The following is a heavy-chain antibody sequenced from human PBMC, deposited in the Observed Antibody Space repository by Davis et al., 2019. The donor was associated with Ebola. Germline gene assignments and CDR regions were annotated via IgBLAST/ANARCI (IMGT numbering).Heavy chain of an antibody. J-gene: IGHJ6*02. CDR3: ARRNQYQLLRFDV. D-gene: IGHD2-2*01. Sequence: GESLKISCKGSGYSSTSYWIGWVRQMPGKGLEWMGIIYPGDSDTRYSPAFQGQVTISADKSISTAYLQWSSLKASDTAMYYCARRNQYQLLRFDVWGQGTTVTVSS. V-gene: IGHV5-51*01. CDR1: GYSSTSYW. CDR2: IYPGDSDT.